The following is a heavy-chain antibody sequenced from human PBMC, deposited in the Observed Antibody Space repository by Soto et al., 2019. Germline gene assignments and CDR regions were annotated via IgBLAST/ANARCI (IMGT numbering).Heavy chain of an antibody. D-gene: IGHD2-2*01. CDR3: ASLGIVLVPAALHYDGMDV. V-gene: IGHV3-66*01. Sequence: GGSLKLSCAASGFTVSSNYMSWVRQAPGKGLEWVSVIYSGGSTYYADSVKGRFTISRDNSKNTLYLQMNSLRAEDTAVYYCASLGIVLVPAALHYDGMDVWGQGTTVTVSS. CDR1: GFTVSSNY. J-gene: IGHJ6*02. CDR2: IYSGGST.